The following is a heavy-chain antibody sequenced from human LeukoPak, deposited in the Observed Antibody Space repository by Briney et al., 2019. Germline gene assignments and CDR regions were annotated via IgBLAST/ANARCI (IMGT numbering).Heavy chain of an antibody. CDR2: IWYDGSYT. V-gene: IGHV3-33*06. Sequence: PGRSLRLSCAASGFTFSSYGMHWVRQAPGKGREWVAVIWYDGSYTYYEESVKGRFTTSRDNSRNTLYLQMSSLRSEDTAVYYCTKPTSGDVSFLIDYWGHGTLVTVSS. D-gene: IGHD5-24*01. J-gene: IGHJ4*01. CDR3: TKPTSGDVSFLIDY. CDR1: GFTFSSYG.